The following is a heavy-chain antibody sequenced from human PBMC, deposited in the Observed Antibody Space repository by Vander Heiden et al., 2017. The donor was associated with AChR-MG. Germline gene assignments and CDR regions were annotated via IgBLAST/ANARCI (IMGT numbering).Heavy chain of an antibody. CDR1: GLTFSAHY. Sequence: QVQLLESGGGLHQPGGPLRLSCAASGLTFSAHYMSWIRQHPGKGLEWVSYISGSGSNLYSADTVKCRFTTSRNSAKTGLHVQMESLRAEDTAVYYCARHGWYDYGGVGDFWVQGTLVTVSS. CDR2: ISGSGSNL. V-gene: IGHV3-11*01. D-gene: IGHD4-17*01. J-gene: IGHJ1*01. CDR3: ARHGWYDYGGVGDF.